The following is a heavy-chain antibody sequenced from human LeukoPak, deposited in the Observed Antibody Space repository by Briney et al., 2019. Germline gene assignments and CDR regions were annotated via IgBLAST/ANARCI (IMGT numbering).Heavy chain of an antibody. V-gene: IGHV1-8*01. CDR2: MNPNSGNT. CDR1: GYTFTSYD. Sequence: ASVKVSCKASGYTFTSYDINWVRQATGQGLEWMGWMNPNSGNTGYAQKFQGRVTITRNTSISTAYMELSSLRSEDTAVYYCARTSRSGYYLKKYYMDVWGKGTTVTVSS. J-gene: IGHJ6*03. D-gene: IGHD3-22*01. CDR3: ARTSRSGYYLKKYYMDV.